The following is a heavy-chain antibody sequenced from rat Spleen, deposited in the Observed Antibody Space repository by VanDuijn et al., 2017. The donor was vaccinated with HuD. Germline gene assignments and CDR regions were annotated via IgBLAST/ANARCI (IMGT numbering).Heavy chain of an antibody. V-gene: IGHV2S12*01. CDR2: ISSGGST. D-gene: IGHD3-1*01. Sequence: QVQLKESGPGLVQPSQTLSLTCTVSGFSLTSYHVSWVRQPPGKGLEWIAAISSGGSTYYNSALKSRLSISRDTSKSQVFLKMNSLQTEDTAIYFCTRAHLGDYWGQGVMVTVSS. J-gene: IGHJ2*01. CDR1: GFSLTSYH. CDR3: TRAHLGDY.